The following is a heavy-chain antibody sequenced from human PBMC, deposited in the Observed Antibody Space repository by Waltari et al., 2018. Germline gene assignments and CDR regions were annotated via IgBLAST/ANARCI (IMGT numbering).Heavy chain of an antibody. CDR2: ISGSGGST. V-gene: IGHV3-23*04. D-gene: IGHD1-7*01. Sequence: EVQLVESGGGLVQPGGSLRLSCAASGFTFSSSAMSWVRQAPGKGLAWVSAISGSGGSTYYADSVKGRFTISRDNSKNTLYLQMNSLRAEDTAVYYCAKSKDIITGTFSAFDIWGQGTMVTVSS. J-gene: IGHJ3*02. CDR1: GFTFSSSA. CDR3: AKSKDIITGTFSAFDI.